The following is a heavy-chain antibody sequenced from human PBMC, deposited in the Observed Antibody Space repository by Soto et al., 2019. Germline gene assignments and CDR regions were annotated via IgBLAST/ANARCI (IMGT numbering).Heavy chain of an antibody. CDR3: ANYCRSTSCFSGGLEH. J-gene: IGHJ4*02. Sequence: QVQLVESGGGVVQPGRSLRLSCAASGFTFSSYGMHWVRQAPGKGLEWVAVISDDGSNKYYADSVNGRFTISRDNSKNALYLQMHSLRAEDTAVYYCANYCRSTSCFSGGLEHWGQGTLVTVSS. CDR2: ISDDGSNK. D-gene: IGHD2-2*01. CDR1: GFTFSSYG. V-gene: IGHV3-30*18.